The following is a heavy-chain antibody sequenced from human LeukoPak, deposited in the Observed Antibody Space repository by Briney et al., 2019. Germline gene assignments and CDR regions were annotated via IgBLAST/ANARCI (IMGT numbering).Heavy chain of an antibody. CDR2: ISGSGGST. V-gene: IGHV3-23*01. CDR1: GFTVSSYA. D-gene: IGHD6-19*01. Sequence: GGSLRLSCAASGFTVSSYAMSWVRQAPGKGLEWVSGISGSGGSTYYADSVQGRFTISRDNSKNTLYLQMNSLRVEDTAVYYCAKGRGAVVAYYFDYWGQGTLVTVSS. J-gene: IGHJ4*02. CDR3: AKGRGAVVAYYFDY.